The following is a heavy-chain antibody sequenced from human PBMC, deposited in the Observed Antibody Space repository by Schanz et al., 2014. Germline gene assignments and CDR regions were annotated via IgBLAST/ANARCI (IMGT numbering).Heavy chain of an antibody. J-gene: IGHJ4*02. CDR3: ARIGGSVFDY. CDR1: GFTFSSYA. V-gene: IGHV3-23*01. CDR2: ISGSGGST. D-gene: IGHD3-10*01. Sequence: EVQLLESGGGLVQPGGSLRLSCAASGFTFSSYAMSWVRQAPGKGLEWVSAISGSGGSTYYADSVKGRFTISRDNSKNTLFLQMSSLRAEDTAVYYCARIGGSVFDYGAQGTLVTVSS.